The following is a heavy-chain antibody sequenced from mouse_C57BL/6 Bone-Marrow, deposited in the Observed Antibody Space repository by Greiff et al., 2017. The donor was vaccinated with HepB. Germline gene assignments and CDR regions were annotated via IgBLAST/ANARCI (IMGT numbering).Heavy chain of an antibody. CDR2: IHPTSGST. CDR3: AREGDYYYGSSYGGYWYFDV. Sequence: QVQLQQPGAELVKPGASVKLSCKASGYTFTSYWMHWVKQRPGQGLEWIGMIHPTSGSTNYNEKFKSKATLTVAKSSSTAYMQLSSLTSEDSAVYVCAREGDYYYGSSYGGYWYFDVWGTGTTVTVSA. D-gene: IGHD1-1*01. V-gene: IGHV1-64*01. J-gene: IGHJ1*03. CDR1: GYTFTSYW.